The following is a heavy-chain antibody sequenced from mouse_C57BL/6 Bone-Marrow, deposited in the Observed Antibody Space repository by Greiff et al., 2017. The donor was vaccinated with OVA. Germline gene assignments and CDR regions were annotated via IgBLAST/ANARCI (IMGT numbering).Heavy chain of an antibody. CDR3: ARYKGRVAVDYFDY. V-gene: IGHV7-3*01. CDR2: IRNKPNGSTT. J-gene: IGHJ2*01. CDR1: GFTFTNYY. D-gene: IGHD1-1*01. Sequence: EVQVVESGGGLVQPGDSLSLSCAASGFTFTNYYMSWVRQPPGKALEWLAFIRNKPNGSTTEYSALVKCRFTISRYNSQSILYLQMNALGAEDSATYYCARYKGRVAVDYFDYWGQGTALTVSS.